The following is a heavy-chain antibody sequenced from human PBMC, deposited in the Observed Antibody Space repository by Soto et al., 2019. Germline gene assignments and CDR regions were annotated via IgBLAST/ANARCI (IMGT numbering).Heavy chain of an antibody. J-gene: IGHJ6*02. CDR1: GGTFSSYA. CDR2: IIPIFGTA. V-gene: IGHV1-69*13. Sequence: SVKVSCKASGGTFSSYAISWVRQAPGQGLEWMGGIIPIFGTANCAQKFQGRVTITADESTSTAYMELSSLRSEDTAVYYCARDESEWLRLGIYYYYYGMDVWGQGTTVTV. CDR3: ARDESEWLRLGIYYYYYGMDV. D-gene: IGHD5-12*01.